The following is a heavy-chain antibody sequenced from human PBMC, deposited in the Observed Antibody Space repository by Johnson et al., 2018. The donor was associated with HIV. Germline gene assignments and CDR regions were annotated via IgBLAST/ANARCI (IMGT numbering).Heavy chain of an antibody. J-gene: IGHJ3*02. CDR2: IKTKTDGGTT. D-gene: IGHD5-24*01. Sequence: VQLMESGGGLVKPGGSLTLSCAASGFTFSNACMSWVRQAPGKGLEWVGRIKTKTDGGTTDYPAPVKGRFTISRDNSKNTLFLQMNSLRAEDTAVFYCARACRDGYTCDAYDIWGQGTMVTVSS. CDR1: GFTFSNAC. V-gene: IGHV3-15*01. CDR3: ARACRDGYTCDAYDI.